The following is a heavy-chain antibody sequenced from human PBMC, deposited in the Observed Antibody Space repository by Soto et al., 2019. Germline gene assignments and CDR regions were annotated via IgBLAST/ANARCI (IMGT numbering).Heavy chain of an antibody. CDR1: GGSISSGGYY. Sequence: QVQLQESGPGLVKPSQTLSLTCTVSGGSISSGGYYWSWIRQHPGKGLEWIGYIYYSGSTYYNPSLKSRVTISVDTSKNQFSLKLSSVTAADTAVYYCARDPDSSTDDAFDIWGQGTMVTVSS. J-gene: IGHJ3*02. CDR2: IYYSGST. V-gene: IGHV4-31*03. CDR3: ARDPDSSTDDAFDI. D-gene: IGHD2-2*01.